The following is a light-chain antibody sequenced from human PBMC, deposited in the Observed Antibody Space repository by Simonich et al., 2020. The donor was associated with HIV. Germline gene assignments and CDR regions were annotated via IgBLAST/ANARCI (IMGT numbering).Light chain of an antibody. CDR2: AAS. Sequence: DIQMTQSPSTLSASVGDRVTITCRASQCISNSLAWYQHKPGKAPKLLLYAASRLESGVPSRFSGSGSGTDYTLTISSLQPEDFASYYCQQYYSTPPWTFGQGTKVEIK. CDR3: QQYYSTPPWT. J-gene: IGKJ1*01. CDR1: QCISNS. V-gene: IGKV1-NL1*01.